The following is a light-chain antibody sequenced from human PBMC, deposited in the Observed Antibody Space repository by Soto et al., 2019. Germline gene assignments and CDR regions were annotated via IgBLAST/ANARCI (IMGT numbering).Light chain of an antibody. V-gene: IGKV3-20*01. CDR3: QQYGSSPKT. CDR1: QSVSSSQ. J-gene: IGKJ1*01. Sequence: EVVLAQSPGTLSLSPGERATLSCRASQSVSSSQLAWFQQKPGQAPRLLIYAASWRAAGIPDRFSGSGSGTDFTLTISRLEPADFAVYYCQQYGSSPKTFGQGTKVDIK. CDR2: AAS.